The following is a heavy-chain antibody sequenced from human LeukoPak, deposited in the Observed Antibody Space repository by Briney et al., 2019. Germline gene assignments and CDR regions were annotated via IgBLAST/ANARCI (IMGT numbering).Heavy chain of an antibody. D-gene: IGHD4-17*01. CDR1: GFTFSKYN. Sequence: GSLRLSCTVSGFTFSKYNMNWVRQAPGKGLEWVSSITTSSGYIWYADSVKGRFTVSRDNGKSSLDLQLNSLGAEDTAVYYCAAHYGDFRDFYFEYWGRGTLVTVSS. CDR2: ITTSSGYI. V-gene: IGHV3-21*01. CDR3: AAHYGDFRDFYFEY. J-gene: IGHJ4*02.